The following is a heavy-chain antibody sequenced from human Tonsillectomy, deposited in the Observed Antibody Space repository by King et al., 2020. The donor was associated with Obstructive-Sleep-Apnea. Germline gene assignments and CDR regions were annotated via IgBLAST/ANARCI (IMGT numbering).Heavy chain of an antibody. Sequence: VQLQESGPGLVKTSETLSLTCTVSGGSIRNSYWSWIRQPPGKGLVWIGYIYYNGSTTHNPSLKSRVSMSVDTSKNQFSLRLRSVTAADTAVYYCAREGGISGNYWGQGTLVTVSS. CDR3: AREGGISGNY. CDR1: GGSIRNSY. V-gene: IGHV4-59*01. J-gene: IGHJ4*02. CDR2: IYYNGST. D-gene: IGHD1-20*01.